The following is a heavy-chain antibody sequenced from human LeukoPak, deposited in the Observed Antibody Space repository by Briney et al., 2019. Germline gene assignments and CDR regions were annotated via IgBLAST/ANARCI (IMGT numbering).Heavy chain of an antibody. Sequence: SETLSLTCTVSGGSISSYYWSWIRQPPGKGLEWIGYIYYTGSTNYSPSLKSRVTISVDTSKNRFSLKLSSVTAADTAVYYCATYSRRHQLPNPFDYWGQGTLVTVSS. V-gene: IGHV4-59*01. J-gene: IGHJ4*02. CDR3: ATYSRRHQLPNPFDY. CDR1: GGSISSYY. D-gene: IGHD2-2*01. CDR2: IYYTGST.